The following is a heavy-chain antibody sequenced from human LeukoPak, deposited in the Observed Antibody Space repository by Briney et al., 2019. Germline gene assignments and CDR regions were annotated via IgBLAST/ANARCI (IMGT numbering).Heavy chain of an antibody. CDR3: ARGRYSSSFY. V-gene: IGHV4-59*08. CDR1: GGSFSGYY. Sequence: SETLSLTCAVYGGSFSGYYWSWIRQPPGKGLEWIGCIYYSGSTNYNPSLKSRVTISVDTSKNQFSLTLSSVTAADTAVYYCARGRYSSSFYGGQGTLVTVSS. CDR2: IYYSGST. J-gene: IGHJ4*02. D-gene: IGHD6-13*01.